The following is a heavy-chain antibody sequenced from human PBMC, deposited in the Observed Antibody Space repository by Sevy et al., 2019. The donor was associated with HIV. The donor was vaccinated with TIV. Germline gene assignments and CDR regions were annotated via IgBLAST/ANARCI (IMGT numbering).Heavy chain of an antibody. CDR1: GFTFSSYW. D-gene: IGHD4-17*01. V-gene: IGHV3-7*01. CDR3: AREGPDDYGDYGTAFDI. CDR2: IKQDGSEK. J-gene: IGHJ3*02. Sequence: GGSLRLSYAASGFTFSSYWMSWVRQAPGKGLEWVANIKQDGSEKYYVDSVKGRFTISRGNAKNSLYLQMNSLRAEDTAVYYCAREGPDDYGDYGTAFDIWGQGTMVTVSS.